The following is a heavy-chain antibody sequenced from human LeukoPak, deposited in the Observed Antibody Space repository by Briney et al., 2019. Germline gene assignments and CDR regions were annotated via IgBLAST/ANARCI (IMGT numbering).Heavy chain of an antibody. D-gene: IGHD3-10*01. CDR2: IRYDGSNK. J-gene: IGHJ4*02. CDR1: GFTFSSYG. Sequence: GRSLRLSCAASGFTFSSYGMHWVRQAPGKGLEWVAVIRYDGSNKYYADSVKGRFTISRDNSKNTLYLQMNSLRAEDTAVYYCARTPAYYYGSGSYFDYWGQGTLVTVSS. V-gene: IGHV3-33*01. CDR3: ARTPAYYYGSGSYFDY.